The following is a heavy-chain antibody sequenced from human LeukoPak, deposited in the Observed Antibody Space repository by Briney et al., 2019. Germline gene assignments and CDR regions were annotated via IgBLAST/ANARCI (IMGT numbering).Heavy chain of an antibody. CDR3: ARPPMATLSYYYMDV. Sequence: PGGSLRLSCAASGFTFSNYGMLWVRQAPGKGLEWVAFIRYDGNNKLYADTVKGRFTISRDNSKNTLYLHINSLRAEDTAVYYCARPPMATLSYYYMDVWGKGTTVTVSS. CDR1: GFTFSNYG. CDR2: IRYDGNNK. J-gene: IGHJ6*03. V-gene: IGHV3-30*02. D-gene: IGHD3-10*01.